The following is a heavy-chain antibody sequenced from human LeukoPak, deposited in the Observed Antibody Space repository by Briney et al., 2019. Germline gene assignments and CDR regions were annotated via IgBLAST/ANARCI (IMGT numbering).Heavy chain of an antibody. D-gene: IGHD6-13*01. CDR3: ATPPRGIAAAGTLPYMDV. J-gene: IGHJ6*03. CDR1: GGSFSGYY. CDR2: INHSGST. Sequence: SETLSLTCAVYGGSFSGYYWSWLRQPPGKGLEWIGDINHSGSTNYNPSLKSRVTISVDTSKNQFSLKLSSVPAADTAVYYCATPPRGIAAAGTLPYMDVWGKGTTVTVSS. V-gene: IGHV4-34*01.